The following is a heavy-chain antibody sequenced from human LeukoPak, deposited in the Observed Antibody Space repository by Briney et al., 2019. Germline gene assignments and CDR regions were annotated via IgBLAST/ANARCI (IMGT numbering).Heavy chain of an antibody. V-gene: IGHV4-59*01. Sequence: SETLSLTCTASGGSISSYYWSWIRQPPGKGLEWTRYIYYSGSTNYNPSLKSRVTISVDTSKNQFSLKLSSVTAADTAAYYCARDSLGGDDAFDIWGQGTMVTVSS. CDR2: IYYSGST. CDR1: GGSISSYY. CDR3: ARDSLGGDDAFDI. J-gene: IGHJ3*02. D-gene: IGHD3-16*01.